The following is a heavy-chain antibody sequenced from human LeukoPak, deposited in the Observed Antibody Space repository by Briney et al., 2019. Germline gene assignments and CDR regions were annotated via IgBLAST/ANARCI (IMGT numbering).Heavy chain of an antibody. CDR1: GGSISSGGYY. V-gene: IGHV4-31*03. CDR2: IYYSGST. J-gene: IGHJ3*02. Sequence: SRTLSLTCTVSGGSISSGGYYWSWIRQHPGKGLEWIGYIYYSGSTYYNPSLKSRVTISVDTSKNQFSLKLSSVTAADTAVYYCARSTSSGSEDDAFDIWGQGTMVTVSS. CDR3: ARSTSSGSEDDAFDI. D-gene: IGHD3-22*01.